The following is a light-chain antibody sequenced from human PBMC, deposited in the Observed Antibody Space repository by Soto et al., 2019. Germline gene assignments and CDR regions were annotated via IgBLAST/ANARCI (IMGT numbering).Light chain of an antibody. CDR3: LQSSITPLT. CDR2: AAS. V-gene: IGKV1-39*01. Sequence: DIQMPRSPSSLSASVGDRVTITCRASQSISSYLNWYQQKPGKAPKLLIYAASSLQSGVPSGFCYSGSGIDFTLTISSLHLKDFPMDDSLQSSITPLTFGPANRENIK. J-gene: IGKJ3*01. CDR1: QSISSY.